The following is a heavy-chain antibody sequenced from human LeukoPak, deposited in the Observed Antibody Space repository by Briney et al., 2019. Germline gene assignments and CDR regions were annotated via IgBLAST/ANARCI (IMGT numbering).Heavy chain of an antibody. CDR3: ARSTQWLVPLSI. D-gene: IGHD6-19*01. Sequence: SETLSLTCIVSGGSISSSSYYWGWIRQPPGKGLEWIGSIYYSGSTYYNPSLKSRVTISVDTSKNQFSLKLSSVTAADTAVYYCARSTQWLVPLSIWGQGTLVTVSS. CDR1: GGSISSSSYY. J-gene: IGHJ4*02. V-gene: IGHV4-39*01. CDR2: IYYSGST.